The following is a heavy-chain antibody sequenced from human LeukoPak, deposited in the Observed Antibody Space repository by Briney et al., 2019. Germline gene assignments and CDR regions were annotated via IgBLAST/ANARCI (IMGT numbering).Heavy chain of an antibody. D-gene: IGHD1-26*01. Sequence: SETLSLTCTVSGGSISSYYWSWIRQPPGKGLEWIGYVYYSGSTNYNPSLKSRVTISVDTSKNQFSLRLNSVTAADTAMYYCAKSGGYGLIDYWGQGTRVTVSS. CDR3: AKSGGYGLIDY. CDR1: GGSISSYY. J-gene: IGHJ4*02. V-gene: IGHV4-59*08. CDR2: VYYSGST.